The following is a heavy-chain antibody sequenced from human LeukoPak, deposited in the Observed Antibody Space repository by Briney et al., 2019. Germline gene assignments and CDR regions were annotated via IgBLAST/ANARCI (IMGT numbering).Heavy chain of an antibody. CDR1: GGSFSGYY. CDR3: ASGTWGPFDY. J-gene: IGHJ4*02. V-gene: IGHV4-34*01. Sequence: KPSETLSLTCAVYGGSFSGYYWSWIRQPPGKGLEWIGEINHSGSTNYNPSLKSRVTISVDTSKNLFSLKLSSVTAADTAVYYCASGTWGPFDYWGQGTLVTVSS. D-gene: IGHD3-16*01. CDR2: INHSGST.